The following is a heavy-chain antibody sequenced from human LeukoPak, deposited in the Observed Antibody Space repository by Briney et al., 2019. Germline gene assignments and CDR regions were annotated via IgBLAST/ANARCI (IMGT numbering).Heavy chain of an antibody. Sequence: GGSLRLSCAASGFTLRSYSMHWIRKAPGKGLEFVSAISSDGDNTYYANSVKGRFTISRDNSKNTLYLQMGSLRPEDMALYYCARVGGNYFDYWSQGTLVTVSS. D-gene: IGHD3-10*01. J-gene: IGHJ4*02. CDR3: ARVGGNYFDY. CDR1: GFTLRSYS. CDR2: ISSDGDNT. V-gene: IGHV3-64*01.